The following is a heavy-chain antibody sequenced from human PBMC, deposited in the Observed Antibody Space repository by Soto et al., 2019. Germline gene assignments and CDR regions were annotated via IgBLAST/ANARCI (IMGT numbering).Heavy chain of an antibody. D-gene: IGHD5-12*01. CDR3: ARGMGGYPSGWYFAL. V-gene: IGHV1-8*01. J-gene: IGHJ2*01. CDR2: MNPNSGKT. CDR1: GYTITSYD. Sequence: QVRLVQSGAEVKKPGASVKVSCKASGYTITSYDINWVRQAPGQGLEWMAWMNPNSGKTGNAQNFQGRVTMTRNPSISTVYMELSSLSSDDTAVYYCARGMGGYPSGWYFALWGRGTLVNVSS.